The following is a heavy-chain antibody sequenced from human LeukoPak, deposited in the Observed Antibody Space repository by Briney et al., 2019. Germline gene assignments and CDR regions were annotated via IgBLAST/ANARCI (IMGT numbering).Heavy chain of an antibody. CDR3: ARIAVSSGWGYFDY. CDR1: GASIRSSDYY. J-gene: IGHJ4*02. Sequence: PSETLSLTSVLSGASIRSSDYYWAWIRQPPGKGLEWIGYFYYSGSTNYNPSLKSRVTISVDTSKNQFALKLSSVTAADTAVYYCARIAVSSGWGYFDYWGQGTLVTASS. D-gene: IGHD6-19*01. V-gene: IGHV4-61*05. CDR2: FYYSGST.